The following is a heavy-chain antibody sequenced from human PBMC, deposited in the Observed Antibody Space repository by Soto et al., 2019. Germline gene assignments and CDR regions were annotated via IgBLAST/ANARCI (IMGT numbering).Heavy chain of an antibody. Sequence: QVQLQQWGAGLLKPSETLSLNCAVNGGSLSGYYWSWIRQPPGKGLEWIGEIKDGGRTNYSPSLKSRATMSSATSNNQFPLRLYSVTAADTGVYYCARGQEGVVATHWDQGTLVTVSS. J-gene: IGHJ4*02. CDR2: IKDGGRT. V-gene: IGHV4-34*01. CDR1: GGSLSGYY. D-gene: IGHD5-12*01. CDR3: ARGQEGVVATH.